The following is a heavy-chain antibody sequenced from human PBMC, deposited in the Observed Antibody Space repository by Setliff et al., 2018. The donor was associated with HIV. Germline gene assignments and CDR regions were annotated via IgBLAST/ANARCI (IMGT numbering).Heavy chain of an antibody. J-gene: IGHJ6*03. D-gene: IGHD3-10*01. CDR3: ARGRNYGSPYFYYMDV. Sequence: SETLSLTCTVSGASISTYYWSWIRQPPGKGLKWLGEIDHTGSTNYNLSLKSRITMSADPSKNQFSLKVRSVIAADTALYYCARGRNYGSPYFYYMDVWATGTTVTVSS. CDR2: IDHTGST. CDR1: GASISTYY. V-gene: IGHV4-34*01.